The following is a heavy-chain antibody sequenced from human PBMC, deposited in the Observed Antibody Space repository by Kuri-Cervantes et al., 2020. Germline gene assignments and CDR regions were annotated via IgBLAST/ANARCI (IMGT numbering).Heavy chain of an antibody. CDR3: ARDGEASFSVSSCYQGYFHY. D-gene: IGHD2-15*01. CDR1: GCTFSRYT. J-gene: IGHJ1*01. Sequence: SVKVSCKASGCTFSRYTISWVRQAPGQGLEGMGGIIPIFGKANYAQKFQGRVTITTDESTSTAYMELSSLRSEDTALYYCARDGEASFSVSSCYQGYFHYWGQGTLVTVSS. V-gene: IGHV1-69*05. CDR2: IIPIFGKA.